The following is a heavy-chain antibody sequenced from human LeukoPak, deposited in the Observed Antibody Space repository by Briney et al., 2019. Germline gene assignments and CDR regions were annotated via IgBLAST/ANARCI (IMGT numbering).Heavy chain of an antibody. CDR3: AREVQDGEDY. CDR1: GGTLNRYT. Sequence: SVEVSCKTSGGTLNRYTISWVRQAPGQGLEWMGRFIPFRGILNYAQKFQGRLTITADKSTITDYMELKRLTSEDTAVYYCAREVQDGEDYWGQGTLVTVSS. J-gene: IGHJ4*02. CDR2: FIPFRGIL. D-gene: IGHD3-10*01. V-gene: IGHV1-69*04.